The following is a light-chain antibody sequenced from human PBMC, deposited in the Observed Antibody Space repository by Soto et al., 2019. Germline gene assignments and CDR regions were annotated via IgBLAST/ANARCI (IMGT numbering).Light chain of an antibody. Sequence: DIQMTQSPSSLSASVGDRVTITCRASQDISVYLAWYQQKPGKVPKLLIYSESTLQSGVPSRFSGSGSGTDFTLTISSLQPEDVATYYYQKFNTAPLTFGQGTRLEIK. CDR1: QDISVY. CDR2: SES. V-gene: IGKV1-27*01. CDR3: QKFNTAPLT. J-gene: IGKJ5*01.